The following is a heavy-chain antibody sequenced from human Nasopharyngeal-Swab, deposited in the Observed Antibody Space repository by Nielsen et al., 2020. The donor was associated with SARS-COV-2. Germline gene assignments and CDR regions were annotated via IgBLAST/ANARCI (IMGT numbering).Heavy chain of an antibody. V-gene: IGHV3-23*01. J-gene: IGHJ4*02. CDR3: ASDYYDSGASGH. Sequence: GGSLRLSCAASGFTFSNYVMSWVRQAPGKGLEWVSSISGSGGNIYYTDSVKGRFTISRDSSRSTLYLQMNSLRPEDTAVYYCASDYYDSGASGHWGQGTLVTVSS. CDR2: ISGSGGNI. D-gene: IGHD3-22*01. CDR1: GFTFSNYV.